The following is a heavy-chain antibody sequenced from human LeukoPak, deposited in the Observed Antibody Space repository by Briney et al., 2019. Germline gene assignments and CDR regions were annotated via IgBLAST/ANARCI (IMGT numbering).Heavy chain of an antibody. D-gene: IGHD6-13*01. CDR2: ISGSGGDT. CDR3: SLVPNY. J-gene: IGHJ4*02. Sequence: GGSLRLSCAASGLTFSRHAMSWVRQAPGKGLEWVSAISGSGGDTYYADSLKGRFTVSRDNSKNTLYLQMNSRRAEDTAVYYCSLVPNYWGQGTLVTVSS. V-gene: IGHV3-23*01. CDR1: GLTFSRHA.